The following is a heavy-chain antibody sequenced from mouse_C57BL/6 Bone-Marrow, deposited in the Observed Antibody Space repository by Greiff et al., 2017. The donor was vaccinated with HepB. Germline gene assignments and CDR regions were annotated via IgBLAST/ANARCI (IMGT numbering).Heavy chain of an antibody. D-gene: IGHD1-1*01. CDR2: SRNKANDYTT. CDR1: GFTFSDFY. J-gene: IGHJ4*01. Sequence: DVMLVESGGGLVQSGRSLRLSCATSGFTFSDFYMEWVRQAPGKGLEWIAASRNKANDYTTEYSASVKGRFIVSRDTSQSILYLQMNALRAEDTAIYYCARDGGTTVVDYAMDYWGQGTSVTVSS. CDR3: ARDGGTTVVDYAMDY. V-gene: IGHV7-1*01.